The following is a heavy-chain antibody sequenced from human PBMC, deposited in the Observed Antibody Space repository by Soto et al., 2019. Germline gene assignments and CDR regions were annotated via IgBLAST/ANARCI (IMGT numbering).Heavy chain of an antibody. V-gene: IGHV4-4*07. Sequence: QVQLQESGPGLVKPSGTLSLTCAVSGGSISSYYWSWIRQPAGKGLEWIGRIYTSGSTNYNPSLKSRVTMSVDTSKNQFSLKLSSVTAADTAVYYCARDVAYYDILTGYYRGRWFDPWGQGTLVTVSS. J-gene: IGHJ5*02. CDR2: IYTSGST. CDR1: GGSISSYY. D-gene: IGHD3-9*01. CDR3: ARDVAYYDILTGYYRGRWFDP.